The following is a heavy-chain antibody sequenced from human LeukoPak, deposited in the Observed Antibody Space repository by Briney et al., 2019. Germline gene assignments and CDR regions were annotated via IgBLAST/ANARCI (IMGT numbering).Heavy chain of an antibody. J-gene: IGHJ4*02. CDR2: IYSSGST. V-gene: IGHV4-4*07. CDR1: GGSINSFY. Sequence: SETLSLTCTVSGGSINSFYWTWIRQPAGKGLEWIGRIYSSGSTNFNPSLKSRVTMSVDTSKNQFSLRLSSVTAADTAVYYCARLSGQLGAFDYWGQGTLVTVSS. CDR3: ARLSGQLGAFDY. D-gene: IGHD6-13*01.